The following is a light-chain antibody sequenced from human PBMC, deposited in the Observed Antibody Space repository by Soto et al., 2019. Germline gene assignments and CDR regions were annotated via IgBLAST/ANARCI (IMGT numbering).Light chain of an antibody. J-gene: IGKJ5*01. CDR1: QSVSSSY. Sequence: ESVLTQSPGTLSLSPGERATLSCRASQSVSSSYLAWYQQKPGQAPRLLIYGASSRATGIPDRFSGSGSGTDFTLTISRLEPEDFAVYYCQQYGSSPRNTFGQGTRLEIK. CDR2: GAS. CDR3: QQYGSSPRNT. V-gene: IGKV3-20*01.